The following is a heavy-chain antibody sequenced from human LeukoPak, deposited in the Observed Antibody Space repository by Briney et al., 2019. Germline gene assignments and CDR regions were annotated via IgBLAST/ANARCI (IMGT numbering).Heavy chain of an antibody. J-gene: IGHJ4*02. CDR2: IYYSGST. V-gene: IGHV4-59*01. D-gene: IGHD6-19*01. CDR3: ARVLKISSIAVAGTSYYFDY. Sequence: SETLSLTCTVSGGSISSYHWSWIRQPPGKGLEWIGYIYYSGSTNYNPSLKSRVTISVDTSKNQFSLKLSSVTAADTAVYYCARVLKISSIAVAGTSYYFDYWGQGTWSPSPQ. CDR1: GGSISSYH.